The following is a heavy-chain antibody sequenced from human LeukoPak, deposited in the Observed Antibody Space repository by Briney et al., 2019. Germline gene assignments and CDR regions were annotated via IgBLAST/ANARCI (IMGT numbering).Heavy chain of an antibody. CDR2: TYYSGST. CDR3: ARLVYYYDSSGFY. Sequence: GSLRLSCAASGFTFSDYYINWIRQAPGKGLEWIGSTYYSGSTYYNPSLKSRVTISVDTSKNQFSLKLSSVTAADTAVYYCARLVYYYDSSGFYWGQGTLVTVSS. CDR1: GFTFSDYY. D-gene: IGHD3-22*01. V-gene: IGHV4-39*01. J-gene: IGHJ4*02.